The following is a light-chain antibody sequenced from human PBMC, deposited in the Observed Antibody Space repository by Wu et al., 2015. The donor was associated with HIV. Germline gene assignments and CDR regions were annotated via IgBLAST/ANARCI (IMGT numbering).Light chain of an antibody. CDR2: GAS. CDR3: QQSLSPPLT. V-gene: IGKV1-39*01. Sequence: DIQMTQSPSSLSASVGDRVTITCRASQSITTSLNWYQQKPGKAPKPLIYGASTLESGVPSRFSGSGSGTDFTLTITGLRPEDFATYYCQQSLSPPLTFGGGTKVEIK. J-gene: IGKJ4*01. CDR1: QSITTS.